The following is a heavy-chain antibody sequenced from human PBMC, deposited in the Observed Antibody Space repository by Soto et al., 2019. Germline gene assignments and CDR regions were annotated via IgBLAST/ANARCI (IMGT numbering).Heavy chain of an antibody. Sequence: GASVKVSCKASGGTFSSYAISWVRQAPGQGLEWMGGIIPIFGTANYAQKFQGRVTITADESTSTAYMELSSLRSEDTAVYYCARAPFGSGYQMQGTLLAPFQHWGQGTLVTAPQ. CDR2: IIPIFGTA. CDR1: GGTFSSYA. D-gene: IGHD3-22*01. V-gene: IGHV1-69*13. CDR3: ARAPFGSGYQMQGTLLAPFQH. J-gene: IGHJ1*01.